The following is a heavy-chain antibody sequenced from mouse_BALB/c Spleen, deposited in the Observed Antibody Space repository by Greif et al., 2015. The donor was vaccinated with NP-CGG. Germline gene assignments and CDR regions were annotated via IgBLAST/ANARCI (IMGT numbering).Heavy chain of an antibody. Sequence: EVQLQESGGDLVKPGGSLKLSCAASGFTFSSYGMSWVRQTPDKRLEWVATISSGGSYTYYPDSVKGRFTISRDNAKNTLYLQMSSLKSEDTAMYYCARQKGVDYWGQGTTLTVSS. V-gene: IGHV5-6*01. CDR2: ISSGGSYT. J-gene: IGHJ2*01. CDR1: GFTFSSYG. CDR3: ARQKGVDY.